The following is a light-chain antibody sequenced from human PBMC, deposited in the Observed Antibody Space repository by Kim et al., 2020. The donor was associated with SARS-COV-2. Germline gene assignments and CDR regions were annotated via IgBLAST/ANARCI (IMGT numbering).Light chain of an antibody. V-gene: IGLV2-14*01. Sequence: QSALTQPASVSGSPGQSITISCTGTSSDVGGYNYVSWYQQHPGKAPKLMIYDVSKRPSGVSNRFSGSKAGNTASLTISGHQAEDEADYYCSSYTSSSRVFGGGTQLTVL. CDR2: DVS. J-gene: IGLJ3*02. CDR1: SSDVGGYNY. CDR3: SSYTSSSRV.